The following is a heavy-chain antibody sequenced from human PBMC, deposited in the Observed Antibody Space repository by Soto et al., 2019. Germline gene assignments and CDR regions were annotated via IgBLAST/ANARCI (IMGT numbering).Heavy chain of an antibody. CDR2: IYYSGST. CDR3: ASGWMAAFDN. V-gene: IGHV4-59*11. J-gene: IGHJ4*02. Sequence: PSETLSLTCNVSGDSIKTHYWSWIRQPPGKGLEWIGYIYYSGSTLYNPSLKRRVTISVDTAKNQFSLRLNSVTAADTAVYYCASGWMAAFDNWGQGTLVTVSS. D-gene: IGHD2-2*03. CDR1: GDSIKTHY.